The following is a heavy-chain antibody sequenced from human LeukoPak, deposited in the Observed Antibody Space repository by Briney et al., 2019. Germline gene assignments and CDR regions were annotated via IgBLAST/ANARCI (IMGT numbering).Heavy chain of an antibody. D-gene: IGHD2-15*01. V-gene: IGHV4-59*01. Sequence: SETLSLTCTVSGGSISSYYWSWIRQPPGKGLEWIRYIYYSGSTNFNPSLKSRVTISVDTSKNQFSLKLSAVTAADTAVYYCARGYCSGGSCYYIDYWGQGTLVTVSS. CDR1: GGSISSYY. CDR3: ARGYCSGGSCYYIDY. CDR2: IYYSGST. J-gene: IGHJ4*02.